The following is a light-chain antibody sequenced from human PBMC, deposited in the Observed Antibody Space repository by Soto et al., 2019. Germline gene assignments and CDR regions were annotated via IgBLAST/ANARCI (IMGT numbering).Light chain of an antibody. J-gene: IGLJ1*01. CDR2: EVS. CDR1: SGDVDAFDY. CDR3: TSFTRSSTQV. V-gene: IGLV2-14*01. Sequence: QSVLTQPASVSGSPGQSITISCTGTSGDVDAFDYVSWYQQHPGKAPKLMIFEVSDRPSGVSDRFSGSKSGSTASLTISGLQAEDEADYFCTSFTRSSTQVFGTGTKVTV.